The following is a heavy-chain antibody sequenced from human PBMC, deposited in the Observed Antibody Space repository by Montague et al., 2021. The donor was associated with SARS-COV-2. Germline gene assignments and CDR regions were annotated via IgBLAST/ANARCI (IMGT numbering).Heavy chain of an antibody. Sequence: SETLSLTCTVSGDSITDDGWSWIRQPPGKGPEWIVNIFKNGKTDXNPSLRSRVITSVDTSKSQFSLKVTSVTAADTAVYYCARYYERSLDVWGQGTTVTVSS. CDR1: GDSITDDG. D-gene: IGHD3-22*01. V-gene: IGHV4-59*08. CDR3: ARYYERSLDV. J-gene: IGHJ6*02. CDR2: IFKNGKT.